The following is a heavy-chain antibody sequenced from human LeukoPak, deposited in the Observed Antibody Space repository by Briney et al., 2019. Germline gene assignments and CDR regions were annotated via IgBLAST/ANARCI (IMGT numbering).Heavy chain of an antibody. J-gene: IGHJ4*02. CDR3: ARGYREILWFGELRVFDY. CDR1: GFTFSDYY. D-gene: IGHD3-10*01. CDR2: ISSSGSTI. Sequence: GGSLRLSCAASGFTFSDYYMSWIRQAPGKGLEWVSYISSSGSTIYYADSVKGRFTISRDNAKNSLYLQMNSLRAEDTAVYYCARGYREILWFGELRVFDYWGQGTLVTVSS. V-gene: IGHV3-11*01.